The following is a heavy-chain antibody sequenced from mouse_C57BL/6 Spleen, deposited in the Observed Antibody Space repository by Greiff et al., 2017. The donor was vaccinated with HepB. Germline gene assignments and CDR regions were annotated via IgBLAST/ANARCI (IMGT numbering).Heavy chain of an antibody. CDR1: GYTFTSYW. D-gene: IGHD6-2*01. J-gene: IGHJ3*01. CDR3: TTFSFAY. Sequence: VQLQQSGAELAKPGASVKLSCKASGYTFTSYWMHWVKQRPGQGLEWIGYINPSSGYTKYNQKFKDKATLTADKSSSTAYMQLSILTYADSAVYYCTTFSFAYWGQGTLVTVSA. V-gene: IGHV1-7*01. CDR2: INPSSGYT.